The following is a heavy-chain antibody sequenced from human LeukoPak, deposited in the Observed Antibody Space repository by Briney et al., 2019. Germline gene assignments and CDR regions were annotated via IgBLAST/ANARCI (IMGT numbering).Heavy chain of an antibody. J-gene: IGHJ4*02. V-gene: IGHV3-30*04. CDR2: ISYDGSNK. CDR3: ASNDSSGYLRALRY. D-gene: IGHD3-22*01. Sequence: GGSLRLSCAASGFTFSSYAMHWVRQAPGKGLEWVAVISYDGSNKYYADSVKGRFTISRDNSKNTLYLQMNSLRAEDTAVYYCASNDSSGYLRALRYWGQGTLVTVSS. CDR1: GFTFSSYA.